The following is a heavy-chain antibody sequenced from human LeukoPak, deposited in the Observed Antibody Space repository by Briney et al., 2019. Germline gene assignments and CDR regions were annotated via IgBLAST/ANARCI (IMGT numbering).Heavy chain of an antibody. CDR2: IIPIFATA. D-gene: IGHD5-18*01. Sequence: GASVKVSCKASGYTFTGYYMHWVRQAPGQGLEWMGGIIPIFATANYAQKFQGRVTITADESTSTAYMELSSLRSDDTAVYYCARERGEYSYVFDYWGQGTLVTVSS. CDR1: GYTFTGYY. V-gene: IGHV1-69*13. J-gene: IGHJ4*02. CDR3: ARERGEYSYVFDY.